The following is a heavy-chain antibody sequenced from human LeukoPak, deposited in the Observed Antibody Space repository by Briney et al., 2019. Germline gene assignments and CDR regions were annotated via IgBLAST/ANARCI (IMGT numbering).Heavy chain of an antibody. V-gene: IGHV3-9*01. CDR2: ISWNSGSI. CDR1: GFTFDDYA. D-gene: IGHD3-10*01. CDR3: AKDHYGSESYYYFDY. J-gene: IGHJ4*02. Sequence: GRSLRLSCAASGFTFDDYAMHWVRQAPGKGLEWVSGISWNSGSIGYADSVKGRFTISRDNAKNSLYLQMNSLRAEDTALYYCAKDHYGSESYYYFDYWGQGTLVTVSS.